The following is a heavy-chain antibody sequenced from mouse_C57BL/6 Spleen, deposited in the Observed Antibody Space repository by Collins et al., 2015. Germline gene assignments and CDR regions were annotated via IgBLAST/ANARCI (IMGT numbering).Heavy chain of an antibody. J-gene: IGHJ1*03. CDR2: ISYDGSN. Sequence: DVQLQESGPGLVKPSQSLSLTCSVTGYSITSGYYWNWIRQFPGNKLEWMGYISYDGSNNYNPSLKNRISITRDTSKNQFFLKLNSVTTEDTATYYCVALYGSSSYWYFDVWGTGTTVTVSS. CDR3: VALYGSSSYWYFDV. CDR1: GYSITSGYY. D-gene: IGHD1-1*01. V-gene: IGHV3-6*01.